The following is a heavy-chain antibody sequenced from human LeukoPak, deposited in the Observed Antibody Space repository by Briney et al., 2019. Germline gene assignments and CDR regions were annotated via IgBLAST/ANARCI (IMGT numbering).Heavy chain of an antibody. CDR1: GFTFSDYY. D-gene: IGHD6-6*01. J-gene: IGHJ4*02. CDR3: AKVTGGTSSLFDY. Sequence: PGGSLRLSCAASGFTFSDYYMSWIRQAPGKGLEWVSSISGSGGSTYYADSVKGRFTISRDNSKNTLYLQMKSLRAEDTAVYYCAKVTGGTSSLFDYWGQGNLVTVSS. CDR2: ISGSGGST. V-gene: IGHV3-23*01.